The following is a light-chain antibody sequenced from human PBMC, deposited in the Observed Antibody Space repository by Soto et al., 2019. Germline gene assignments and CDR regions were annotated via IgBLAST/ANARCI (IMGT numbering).Light chain of an antibody. Sequence: DIQMTQSPSSLSASVGDRVTTTCRASQSISSYLNWYQQKPGKAPKLLIYAASSLQSGVPSRFSGSGSGTDFTLTISSLQHEDFATYYCQQSYSTPQTFGQGTKADIK. CDR1: QSISSY. CDR3: QQSYSTPQT. CDR2: AAS. J-gene: IGKJ1*01. V-gene: IGKV1-39*01.